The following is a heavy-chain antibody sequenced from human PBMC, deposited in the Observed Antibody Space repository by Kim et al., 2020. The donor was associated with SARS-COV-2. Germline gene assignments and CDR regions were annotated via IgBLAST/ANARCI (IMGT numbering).Heavy chain of an antibody. J-gene: IGHJ4*02. Sequence: SVKVSCKASGGTFSSYAISWVRQAPGQGLEWMGGIIPIFGTANYAQKFQGRVTITADESTSTAYMELSSLRSEYTAVYYCARAVDPAVNALFLDYWGQGTLVTVSS. D-gene: IGHD3-22*01. CDR1: GGTFSSYA. CDR3: ARAVDPAVNALFLDY. CDR2: IIPIFGTA. V-gene: IGHV1-69*13.